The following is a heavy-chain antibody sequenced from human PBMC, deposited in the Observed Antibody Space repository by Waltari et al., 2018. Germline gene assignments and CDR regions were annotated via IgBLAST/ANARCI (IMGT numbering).Heavy chain of an antibody. CDR3: AKGGFLDL. V-gene: IGHV3-9*03. D-gene: IGHD3-16*01. CDR1: GFMFDDYS. CDR2: ITWVSGIK. Sequence: EVQLVESGGGVVQPGRSLRLSCRASGFMFDDYSMNWVRQAPGKGLEWVSGITWVSGIKGYADSVKGRFTIFRDNVKSILYLEMNRLRPEDMAVYYCAKGGFLDLWGRGTLVTVSS. J-gene: IGHJ2*01.